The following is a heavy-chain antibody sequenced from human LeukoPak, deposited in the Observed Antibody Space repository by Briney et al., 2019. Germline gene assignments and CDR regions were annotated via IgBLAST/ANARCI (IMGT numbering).Heavy chain of an antibody. CDR2: INSDGSST. Sequence: GGSLRLSCAASGFTFSSYWMHWVRQAPGKGLVWVSHINSDGSSTSHADSVKGRFTISRDNAKNTLYLQMNSLRVEDTAVYYCVTDFGGCRDYWGQGTLVIVSS. V-gene: IGHV3-74*01. D-gene: IGHD3-10*01. CDR1: GFTFSSYW. CDR3: VTDFGGCRDY. J-gene: IGHJ4*02.